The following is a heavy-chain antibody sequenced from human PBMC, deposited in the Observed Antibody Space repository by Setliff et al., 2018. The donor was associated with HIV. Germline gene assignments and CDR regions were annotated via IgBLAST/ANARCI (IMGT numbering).Heavy chain of an antibody. D-gene: IGHD3-3*01. CDR1: GYTFTSYA. CDR2: INAGNGNT. V-gene: IGHV1-3*01. Sequence: ASVKVSCKASGYTFTSYATHWVRQAPGQRLEWMGWINAGNGNTKYSQKFQGRLTITRDTSATTVYMELSGLRSEDTAVYYCARDERDYDFWNGYSYYMDVWGKGTTVTVSS. CDR3: ARDERDYDFWNGYSYYMDV. J-gene: IGHJ6*03.